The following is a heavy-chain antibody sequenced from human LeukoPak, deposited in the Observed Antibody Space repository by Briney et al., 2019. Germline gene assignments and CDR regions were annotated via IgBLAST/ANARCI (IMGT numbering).Heavy chain of an antibody. CDR2: IYYSGST. CDR1: GGSISSYY. Sequence: PSETLSLTCTVSGGSISSYYWSWIRQPPGKGLGWIGYIYYSGSTNYNPSLKSRVTISVDTSKNQFSLKLSSVTAADSAVYYCARVDSYDRSGYSRNNGDALDIWGQGTMVTVSS. D-gene: IGHD3-22*01. CDR3: ARVDSYDRSGYSRNNGDALDI. J-gene: IGHJ3*02. V-gene: IGHV4-59*01.